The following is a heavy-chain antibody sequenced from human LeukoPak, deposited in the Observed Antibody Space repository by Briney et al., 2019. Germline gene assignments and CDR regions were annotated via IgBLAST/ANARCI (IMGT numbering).Heavy chain of an antibody. CDR2: IYYTGST. D-gene: IGHD3-22*01. CDR3: ASFKYYYDSSGYYRFDY. Sequence: SETLSLTCAVYGGSFSGYYWSWIRQPPGKGLECIGYIYYTGSTNSNPSLKSRVTMSVDTSKNQFSLKLTSVTAADTAVYYCASFKYYYDSSGYYRFDYWGQGTLVTVSS. J-gene: IGHJ4*02. CDR1: GGSFSGYY. V-gene: IGHV4-59*01.